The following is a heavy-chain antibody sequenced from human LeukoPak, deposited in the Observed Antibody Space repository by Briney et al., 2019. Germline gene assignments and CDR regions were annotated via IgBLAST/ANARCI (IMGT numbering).Heavy chain of an antibody. CDR3: ARDSTYYYDSGSSGPHYFDN. D-gene: IGHD3-10*01. J-gene: IGHJ4*02. CDR1: GFTFSNYA. V-gene: IGHV3-30*01. Sequence: GKSLRLSCAASGFTFSNYAMHWVRQAPGKGLEWVSLISSGGTYEYYADSVKGRFTISRDNSKNTLYLQLNNLRAEDTAVYYCARDSTYYYDSGSSGPHYFDNWGQGTLVTVSS. CDR2: ISSGGTYE.